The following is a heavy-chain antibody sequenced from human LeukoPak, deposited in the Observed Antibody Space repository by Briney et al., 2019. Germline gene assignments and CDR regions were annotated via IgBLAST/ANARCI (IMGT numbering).Heavy chain of an antibody. D-gene: IGHD1-20*01. CDR1: GFTFSNSG. J-gene: IGHJ2*01. CDR2: IWYDGSNK. Sequence: GGSLRLSCGASGFTFSNSGFHWVRQAPGKGLEWVAVIWYDGSNKNYVDSVKGRFTISRDNSKNTVYLEMNSLRDEDTAVYYCARGVFAGDLLTGYWYFDLWGRGTLVTVSS. CDR3: ARGVFAGDLLTGYWYFDL. V-gene: IGHV3-33*01.